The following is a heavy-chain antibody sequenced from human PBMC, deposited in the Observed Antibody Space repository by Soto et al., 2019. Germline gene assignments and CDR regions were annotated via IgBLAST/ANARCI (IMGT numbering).Heavy chain of an antibody. CDR1: GFTFSSYS. D-gene: IGHD3-22*01. J-gene: IGHJ4*02. CDR2: ISSSSSTI. CDR3: ARDGGYYDSSGYIYYFDC. Sequence: EVQLVESGGGLVQPGGSLRLSCAASGFTFSSYSMNWVRQAPGKGLEWVSYISSSSSTIYYADSVKGRFTISRDNAKNSLYLQMNSLRDEDTAVYYCARDGGYYDSSGYIYYFDCWGQGTLVTVSS. V-gene: IGHV3-48*02.